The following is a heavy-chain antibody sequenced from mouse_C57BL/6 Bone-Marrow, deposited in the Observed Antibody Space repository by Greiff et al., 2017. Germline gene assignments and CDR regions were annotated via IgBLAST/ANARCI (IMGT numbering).Heavy chain of an antibody. Sequence: QVQLQQSGAELVKPGASVKISCKASGYAFSSYWMNWVKQRPGQGLEWIGQIYPGDGDTNYNGKFKGKATLTADKSSSTAYMQLSSLTSEDSAVFCGRGEGRGGYHYYAMDYWGQGTSVTVSS. J-gene: IGHJ4*01. V-gene: IGHV1-80*01. CDR2: IYPGDGDT. CDR1: GYAFSSYW. CDR3: RGEGRGGYHYYAMDY. D-gene: IGHD2-2*01.